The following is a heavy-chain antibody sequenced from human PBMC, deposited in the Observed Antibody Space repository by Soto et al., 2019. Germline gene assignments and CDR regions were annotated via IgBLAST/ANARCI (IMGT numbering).Heavy chain of an antibody. CDR3: AKDKDYYDSSGYFDY. Sequence: QVQLVESGGGVVQPGRSLRLSCAASGFTFSSYGMHWVRQAPGKGLEWVAVISYDGSNKYYADSVKGRFTISRDNSKNTLYLQMNSPRAEDTAVYYCAKDKDYYDSSGYFDYWGQGTLVTVSS. D-gene: IGHD3-22*01. CDR2: ISYDGSNK. V-gene: IGHV3-30*18. CDR1: GFTFSSYG. J-gene: IGHJ4*02.